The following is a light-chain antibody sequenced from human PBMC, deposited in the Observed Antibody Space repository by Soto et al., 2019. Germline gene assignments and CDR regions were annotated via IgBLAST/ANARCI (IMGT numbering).Light chain of an antibody. J-gene: IGKJ1*01. CDR2: KAS. CDR3: QQYHTYRT. V-gene: IGKV1-5*03. Sequence: DIQMTQSPSTLSASVGDRVTITCRASQSISNWLAWYQQKPGEAPKLLIYKASNLENGVPSRFSGSTSGTEFTLTISSLQPDDFATYYCQQYHTYRTFGQGTKVE. CDR1: QSISNW.